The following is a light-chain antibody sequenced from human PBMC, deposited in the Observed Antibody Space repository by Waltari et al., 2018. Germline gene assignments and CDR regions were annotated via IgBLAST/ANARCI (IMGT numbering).Light chain of an antibody. J-gene: IGKJ1*01. CDR1: QSITRA. Sequence: EIVLTQSPASLSSSPGDRVTLSCRASQSITRALAWYQQKPGQAPRLLIYSASNRATGIPDRFSGSGSGTDFTLTISRLEPEDFAVYYCQHYVRLPATFGRGTKVEIK. CDR2: SAS. CDR3: QHYVRLPAT. V-gene: IGKV3-20*01.